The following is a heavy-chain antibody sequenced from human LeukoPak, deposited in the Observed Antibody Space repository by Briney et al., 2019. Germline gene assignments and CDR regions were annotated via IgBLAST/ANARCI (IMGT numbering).Heavy chain of an antibody. V-gene: IGHV1-69*13. CDR2: IIPIFGTA. D-gene: IGHD3-3*01. CDR3: ATPGKAVTIFGVVNNYYYYMDV. J-gene: IGHJ6*03. Sequence: SVKVSCKASGGTFSSYAISWVRQAPGQGLEWMGGIIPIFGTANYAQKFQGRVTITADESTSTAYMELSSLRSEDTAVYYCATPGKAVTIFGVVNNYYYYMDVWGKGTTVTVSS. CDR1: GGTFSSYA.